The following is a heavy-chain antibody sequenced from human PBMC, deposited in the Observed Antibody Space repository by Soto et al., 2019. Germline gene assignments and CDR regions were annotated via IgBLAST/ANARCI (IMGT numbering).Heavy chain of an antibody. D-gene: IGHD3-10*01. CDR3: ATHIWFVELSN. CDR1: GFTFSSYA. Sequence: EVPLLESGGGLVQPGGSLRLSCAASGFTFSSYAMSWVRQAQGKGLEWVSAISGSGGSTYYADSVKGRFTISRDNSKNTLYLQMNSLRAEDTAVYYCATHIWFVELSNWCQGTLVTVSS. V-gene: IGHV3-23*01. CDR2: ISGSGGST. J-gene: IGHJ4*02.